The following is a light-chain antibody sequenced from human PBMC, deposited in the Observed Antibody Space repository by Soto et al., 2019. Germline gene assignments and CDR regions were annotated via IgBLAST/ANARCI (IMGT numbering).Light chain of an antibody. J-gene: IGLJ2*01. V-gene: IGLV1-51*01. CDR1: SSNVGNNY. Sequence: QSVLTQPPSVSAAPGQTVSISCSGSSSNVGNNYVSWYRLLPGTAPKLLIYDKNERPSGIPDRFSGSRSGSSATLVITGLQTGDEADYYCGTWDSSLSTGVFGGGTKLTVL. CDR2: DKN. CDR3: GTWDSSLSTGV.